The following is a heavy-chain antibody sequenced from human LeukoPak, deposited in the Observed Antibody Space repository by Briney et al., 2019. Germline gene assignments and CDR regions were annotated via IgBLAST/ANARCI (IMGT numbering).Heavy chain of an antibody. V-gene: IGHV4-34*01. CDR2: INHSGST. J-gene: IGHJ6*03. Sequence: SETLSLTCAVYGGSFSGYYWSWIRQPPGKGLEWIGEINHSGSTNYNPSLKSRVTISVGTSKNQFSLELSSVTAADTAVYYCARGRPYMDVWGKGTTVTVSS. D-gene: IGHD6-6*01. CDR3: ARGRPYMDV. CDR1: GGSFSGYY.